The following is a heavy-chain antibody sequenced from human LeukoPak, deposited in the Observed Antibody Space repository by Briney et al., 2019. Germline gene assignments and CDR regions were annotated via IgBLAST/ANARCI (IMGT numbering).Heavy chain of an antibody. J-gene: IGHJ4*02. CDR3: ARLVGDLMSIVGATYYFDY. Sequence: PSETLSLTCAVYGGSFSGYYWSWIRQPPGKGLEWIGEINHSGSTNYNPSLKSRVTISVDTSKNQFSLKLSSVTAADTAVYYCARLVGDLMSIVGATYYFDYWGQGTLVTVSS. CDR2: INHSGST. V-gene: IGHV4-34*01. CDR1: GGSFSGYY. D-gene: IGHD1-26*01.